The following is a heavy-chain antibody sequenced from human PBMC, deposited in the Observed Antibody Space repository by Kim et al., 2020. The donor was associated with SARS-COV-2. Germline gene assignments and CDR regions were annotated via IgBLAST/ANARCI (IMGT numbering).Heavy chain of an antibody. CDR2: INSDGSST. V-gene: IGHV3-74*01. D-gene: IGHD3-9*01. CDR1: GFTFSSYW. CDR3: ARDATTLRYFDWLLQGSAPLGAFDI. J-gene: IGHJ3*02. Sequence: GGSLRLSCAASGFTFSSYWMHWVRQAPGKGLVWVSRINSDGSSTSYADSVKGRFTISRDNAKNTLYLQMNSLRAEDTAVYYCARDATTLRYFDWLLQGSAPLGAFDIWGQGTMVTVSS.